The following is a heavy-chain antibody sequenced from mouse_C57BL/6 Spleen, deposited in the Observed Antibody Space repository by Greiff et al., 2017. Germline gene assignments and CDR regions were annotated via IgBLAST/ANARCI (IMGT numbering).Heavy chain of an antibody. V-gene: IGHV6-6*01. CDR1: GFTFSDAW. D-gene: IGHD2-4*01. CDR2: IRNKANNHAT. J-gene: IGHJ4*01. Sequence: EVKLQESGGGLVQPGGSMKLSCAASGFTFSDAWMDWVRQSPEKGLEWVAEIRNKANNHATYYAESVKGRFTISRDDSKSSVYLQMNSLRAEDTGIYYCTRGERVYYDYDRGYYYAMDYWGQGTSVTVSS. CDR3: TRGERVYYDYDRGYYYAMDY.